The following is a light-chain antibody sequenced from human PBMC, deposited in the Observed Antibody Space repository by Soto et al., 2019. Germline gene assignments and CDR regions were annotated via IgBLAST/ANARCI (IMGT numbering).Light chain of an antibody. CDR1: QSITSS. CDR2: TTS. CDR3: QQTYSTPWT. V-gene: IGKV1-39*01. J-gene: IGKJ1*01. Sequence: DIQMTQSPSSLSACVAHTVTITCRASQSITSSLNWYQQKPGKAPKLLIYTTSSLQSGVPSRFSGSGSGTDFTLTISSLQTEDFATYSCQQTYSTPWTFGKGTKVDIK.